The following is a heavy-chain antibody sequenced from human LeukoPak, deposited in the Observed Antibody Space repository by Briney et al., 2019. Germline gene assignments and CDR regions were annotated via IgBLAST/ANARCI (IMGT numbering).Heavy chain of an antibody. CDR1: GFTFSIYA. CDR2: ISGSGDTT. D-gene: IGHD3-3*01. CDR3: AKLDDRDFWSGYYTNYLDY. V-gene: IGHV3-23*01. J-gene: IGHJ4*02. Sequence: GGSLRLSCAASGFTFSIYAMSWVRQAPGKGLEWVSGISGSGDTTYYADSVKGRFTISRDNSKNTLYLQMNSLRAEDTAVYYCAKLDDRDFWSGYYTNYLDYWGQGTLVTVSS.